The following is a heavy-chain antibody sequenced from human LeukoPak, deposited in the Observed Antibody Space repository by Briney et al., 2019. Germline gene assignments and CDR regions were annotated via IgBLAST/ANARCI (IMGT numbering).Heavy chain of an antibody. J-gene: IGHJ5*02. Sequence: SETLSLTCTVSGGSISSSSYYWGWIRQPPGKGLEWIGSIYYSGSTYYNPSLKSRVTISVDTSKKQFSLKLSSVTAADTAVYYCARDPGYYDSSGYFDNWGQGTLVTVSS. D-gene: IGHD3-22*01. V-gene: IGHV4-39*07. CDR2: IYYSGST. CDR3: ARDPGYYDSSGYFDN. CDR1: GGSISSSSYY.